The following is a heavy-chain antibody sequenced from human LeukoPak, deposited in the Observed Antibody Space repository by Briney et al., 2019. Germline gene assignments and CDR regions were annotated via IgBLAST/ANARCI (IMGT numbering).Heavy chain of an antibody. CDR3: ARDPYSSTWSYGMDV. J-gene: IGHJ6*02. CDR2: IQQDGSEK. D-gene: IGHD6-6*01. Sequence: GGSLRLSCAASGFTFSSYWMIWVRQAPGKGLEWVANIQQDGSEKYYVDSVKGRFTISRDNAKNTLFLQMNTLRAEDTAVYYCARDPYSSTWSYGMDVWGQGTTVTVSS. V-gene: IGHV3-7*05. CDR1: GFTFSSYW.